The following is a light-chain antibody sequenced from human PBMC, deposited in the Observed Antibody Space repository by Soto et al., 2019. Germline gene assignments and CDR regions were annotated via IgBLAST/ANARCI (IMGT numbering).Light chain of an antibody. J-gene: IGKJ2*01. CDR1: QSISSY. CDR3: QQSYSTPFS. V-gene: IGKV1-39*01. Sequence: DIQMTQSPSSLSASVGDRVTITCRASQSISSYLNWYQQKPGRAPKLLIYAASSLQSGVPSRFSCSGTETEFTLTISSLQPEDFATYYCQQSYSTPFSFGQGTKMEIK. CDR2: AAS.